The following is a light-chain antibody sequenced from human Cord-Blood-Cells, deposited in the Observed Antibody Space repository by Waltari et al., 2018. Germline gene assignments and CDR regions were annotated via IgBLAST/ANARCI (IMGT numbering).Light chain of an antibody. J-gene: IGLJ3*02. CDR1: RSDVGSYTL. CDR3: CSYAGSSTWV. Sequence: QSALPQPASVSGSPGQSTTISCTGTRSDVGSYTLVSWYQQHPGKAPKLMIYEVSKRPSGVSNRFSGSKSGNTASLTISGLQAEDEADYYCCSYAGSSTWVFGGGTKLTVL. V-gene: IGLV2-23*02. CDR2: EVS.